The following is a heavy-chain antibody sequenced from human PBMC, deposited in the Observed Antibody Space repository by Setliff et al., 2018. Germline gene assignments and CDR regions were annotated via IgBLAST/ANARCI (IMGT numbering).Heavy chain of an antibody. CDR3: AREVGTSTSSDAFDV. CDR2: IYHSGSA. J-gene: IGHJ3*01. Sequence: SETLSLTCTVSGDSISSGDYFWSWIRQPPGKGLEWIAYIYHSGSAYYNPSLRSRVTMSVDTSKNQFSLHLTSVTAADTAVYYCAREVGTSTSSDAFDVWGQGMMVTVSS. D-gene: IGHD1-26*01. CDR1: GDSISSGDYF. V-gene: IGHV4-30-4*08.